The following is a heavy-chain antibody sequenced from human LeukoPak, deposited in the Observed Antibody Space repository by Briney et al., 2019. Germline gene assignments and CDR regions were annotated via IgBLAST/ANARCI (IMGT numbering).Heavy chain of an antibody. CDR1: GGSIRSGAYY. V-gene: IGHV4-61*02. J-gene: IGHJ4*02. CDR3: ARVRLQPGTRLLIPNYFDY. Sequence: SQTLSLTCTVSGGSIRSGAYYWSWIRQPAGKGLEWIGRIYASGNTDYNPSLKSRVTMSVDTSKNQFSLKLSSVTAADTAIYYCARVRLQPGTRLLIPNYFDYWGRGTLVTVSS. CDR2: IYASGNT. D-gene: IGHD3-16*01.